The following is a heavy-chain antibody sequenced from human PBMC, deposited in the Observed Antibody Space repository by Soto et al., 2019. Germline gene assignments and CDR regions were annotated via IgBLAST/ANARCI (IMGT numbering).Heavy chain of an antibody. Sequence: QVQLVESGGGVVQPERSLRLSCAASVFTFSRQAMHWVRQAPGRGLEWVAVIWYHGVDKYYADSVKGRFTISRDNSKNTVYLQMNSLRGEDTAVYYCATGFLGLCTGGNCPLDSWGQGSLVTVSS. CDR1: VFTFSRQA. V-gene: IGHV3-33*01. CDR3: ATGFLGLCTGGNCPLDS. CDR2: IWYHGVDK. J-gene: IGHJ4*02. D-gene: IGHD2-15*01.